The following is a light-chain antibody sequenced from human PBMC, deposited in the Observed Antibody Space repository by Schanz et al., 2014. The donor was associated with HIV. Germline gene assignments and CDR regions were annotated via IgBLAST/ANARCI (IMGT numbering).Light chain of an antibody. V-gene: IGLV2-11*01. J-gene: IGLJ3*02. CDR1: SSDVGSYDY. CDR2: NVN. Sequence: QSVLIQPPSVSGSPGQSVTISCTGTSSDVGSYDYVSWYQQHPGTVPKPMIYNVNTQPSRVPDRVSGSKSGNTASMTISGLQAEDEADYQCCSYTSSATYWVFGGGTQLTVL. CDR3: CSYTSSATYWV.